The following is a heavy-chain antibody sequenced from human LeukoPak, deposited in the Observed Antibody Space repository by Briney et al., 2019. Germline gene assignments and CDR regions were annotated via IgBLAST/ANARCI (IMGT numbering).Heavy chain of an antibody. CDR1: AYSISSGYY. D-gene: IGHD2-15*01. CDR3: ARDTGGFDI. Sequence: SETLSLTCSVSAYSISSGYYWGWIRQPPGKGLEWIGSIHHTGYTFYNPSVKSRITISVETSKNQFSLKLSSVTAADTAMYYCARDTGGFDIWGQGAIVTVSS. V-gene: IGHV4-38-2*02. CDR2: IHHTGYT. J-gene: IGHJ3*02.